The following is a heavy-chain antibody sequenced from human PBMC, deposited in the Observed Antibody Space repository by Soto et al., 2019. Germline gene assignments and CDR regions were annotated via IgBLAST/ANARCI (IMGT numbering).Heavy chain of an antibody. V-gene: IGHV4-4*02. D-gene: IGHD5-12*01. J-gene: IGHJ5*02. CDR1: GVSVTRSNW. Sequence: QVQLQESGPGLVKPSGTLALTCAVSGVSVTRSNWWSWVRQSPGKGLEWIGEVYHSGSTRYNPSLNSRVTLSVDISRNQFSLSLTSVTAADTAVYYCAREGIYSSFDPWGQGILVTVSS. CDR3: AREGIYSSFDP. CDR2: VYHSGST.